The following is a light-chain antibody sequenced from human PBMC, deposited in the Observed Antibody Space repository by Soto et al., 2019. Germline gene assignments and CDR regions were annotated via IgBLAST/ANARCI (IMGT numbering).Light chain of an antibody. CDR3: CSYAGGFYV. Sequence: QSALTQPRSVSGAPGQSVTISCTGTSDDVGLYNYVSWYQQHPGKAPKFVISDVSERPSGVPDRFSGSKSGSTASLTISGLQAEDEADYFCCSYAGGFYVFGTGTKVTVL. CDR2: DVS. CDR1: SDDVGLYNY. J-gene: IGLJ1*01. V-gene: IGLV2-11*01.